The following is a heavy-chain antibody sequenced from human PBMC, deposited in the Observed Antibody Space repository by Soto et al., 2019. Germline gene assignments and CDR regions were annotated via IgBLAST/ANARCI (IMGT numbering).Heavy chain of an antibody. Sequence: SLRLSCAASGFTFSSYGMHWVRQAPGKGLEWVAVISYDGSNKYYADSVKGRFTISRDNSKNTLYLQMNSLRAEDTAVYYCAILPGGGNSLGGYYYYGMDVWGQGTTVTVSS. J-gene: IGHJ6*02. V-gene: IGHV3-30*03. CDR2: ISYDGSNK. CDR3: AILPGGGNSLGGYYYYGMDV. CDR1: GFTFSSYG. D-gene: IGHD2-21*02.